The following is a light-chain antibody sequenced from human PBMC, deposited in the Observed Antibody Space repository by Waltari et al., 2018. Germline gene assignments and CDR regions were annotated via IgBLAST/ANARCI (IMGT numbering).Light chain of an antibody. J-gene: IGKJ4*01. V-gene: IGKV4-1*01. Sequence: DIVLTQSPDSVAVSLAERATINCKSSQSVLSNYNINYLAWYQQKPGQPPKVLIYWASTRESGVPDRCSGSGSGTDFTLTISSLQAEDVAVYHCQQYLSSPLTFGGGTKVEIK. CDR1: QSVLSNYNINY. CDR2: WAS. CDR3: QQYLSSPLT.